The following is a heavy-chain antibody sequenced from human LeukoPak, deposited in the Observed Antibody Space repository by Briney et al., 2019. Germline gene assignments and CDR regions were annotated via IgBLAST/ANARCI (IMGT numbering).Heavy chain of an antibody. Sequence: PSETLSLTCSVSGDSISSSFYYWGWIRQPPGKGLEWIGSIYYSGSTYYNPSLKSRVTISVDTSKNHFSLRLSSVTAADTAVYYCARVVRRVIPSWFDYWGQGTLVTVSS. J-gene: IGHJ4*02. D-gene: IGHD3-10*01. V-gene: IGHV4-39*02. CDR1: GDSISSSFYY. CDR2: IYYSGST. CDR3: ARVVRRVIPSWFDY.